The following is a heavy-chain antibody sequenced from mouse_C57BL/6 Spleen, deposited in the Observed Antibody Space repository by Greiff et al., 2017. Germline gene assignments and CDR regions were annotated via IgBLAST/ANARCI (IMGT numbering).Heavy chain of an antibody. CDR2: IYPGSGST. CDR1: GYTFTSYW. J-gene: IGHJ3*01. CDR3: ASDWSTTVVEEAY. V-gene: IGHV1-55*01. D-gene: IGHD1-1*01. Sequence: QVQLQQPGAELVKPGASVKMSCKASGYTFTSYWMTWVKQRPGQGLEWIGGIYPGSGSTNYNEKFKGKATLTVDTSSSTAYMQLSSLTSEDSAVYDCASDWSTTVVEEAYWGQGTLVTVSA.